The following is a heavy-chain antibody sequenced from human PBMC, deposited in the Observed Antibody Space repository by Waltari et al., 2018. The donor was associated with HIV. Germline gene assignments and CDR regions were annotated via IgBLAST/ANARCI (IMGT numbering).Heavy chain of an antibody. CDR3: ARGGSMVRGVIPMYYYYGMDV. D-gene: IGHD3-10*01. CDR2: FYRGGST. V-gene: IGHV3-53*01. CDR1: GFTVSSNY. Sequence: EEQLVESGGGSIQPGGSLRLSCAASGFTVSSNYLSWVRQAPGRGRRWVSVFYRGGSTYYADFVRGRFTISRDNSKNTVYLQMNSLTAEDTAMYYCARGGSMVRGVIPMYYYYGMDVWGQGTTVTVSS. J-gene: IGHJ6*02.